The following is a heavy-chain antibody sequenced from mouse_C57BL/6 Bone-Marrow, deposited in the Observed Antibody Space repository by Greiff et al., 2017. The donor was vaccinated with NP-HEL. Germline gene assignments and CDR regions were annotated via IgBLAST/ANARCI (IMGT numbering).Heavy chain of an antibody. J-gene: IGHJ1*03. Sequence: QVQLQQSGPELVKPGASVKLSCKASGYTFTSYDINWVKQRPGQGLEWIGCIYPSDGSTKYNDKFKGKATLTVDTSSSTAYMELHSLTSEDSAVYFCARAPIYYYGRSYGWYFDVWGTGTTVTVSS. D-gene: IGHD1-1*01. CDR1: GYTFTSYD. V-gene: IGHV1-85*01. CDR3: ARAPIYYYGRSYGWYFDV. CDR2: IYPSDGST.